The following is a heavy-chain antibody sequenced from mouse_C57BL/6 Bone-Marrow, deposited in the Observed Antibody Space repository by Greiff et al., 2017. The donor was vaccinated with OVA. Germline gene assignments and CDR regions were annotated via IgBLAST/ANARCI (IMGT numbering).Heavy chain of an antibody. Sequence: EVQLQESGGDLVKPGGSLKLSCAASGFTFSSYGMSWVRQTPDKRLEWVATISSGGSYTYYPDSVKGRFTISRDNAKNTLYLQMSSLKSEDTAMYYCARRDYYGSSPLFFAYWGQGTLVTVSA. CDR3: ARRDYYGSSPLFFAY. CDR2: ISSGGSYT. V-gene: IGHV5-6*01. CDR1: GFTFSSYG. D-gene: IGHD1-1*01. J-gene: IGHJ3*01.